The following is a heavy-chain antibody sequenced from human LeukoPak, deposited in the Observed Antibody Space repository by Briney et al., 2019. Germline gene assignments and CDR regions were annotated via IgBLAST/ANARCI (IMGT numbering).Heavy chain of an antibody. J-gene: IGHJ6*02. Sequence: PSETLSLTCTVSGGSISSFYWSWIRQAPGKGLEWIGYIYYSGNTNYNPSLKSRVTLSVDTSKNQFSLKLSSVTAADTAVYYCAREDPQTTVPEGMDVWGQGTTVTVSS. D-gene: IGHD4-17*01. V-gene: IGHV4-59*01. CDR1: GGSISSFY. CDR3: AREDPQTTVPEGMDV. CDR2: IYYSGNT.